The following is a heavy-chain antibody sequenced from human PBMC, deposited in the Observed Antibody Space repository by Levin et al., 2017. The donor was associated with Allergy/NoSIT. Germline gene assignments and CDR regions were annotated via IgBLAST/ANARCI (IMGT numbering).Heavy chain of an antibody. J-gene: IGHJ4*02. CDR3: AKDRPYGSGSYQDFDY. CDR1: GFTFGNYA. D-gene: IGHD3-10*01. CDR2: ISGGGGTS. V-gene: IGHV3-23*01. Sequence: GGSLRLSCATSGFTFGNYAMSWVRQAPGKGLEWVSGISGGGGTSYYSDSVKGRVTISRDNSKNTLYLQMNSLRPEDTAVYYCAKDRPYGSGSYQDFDYWGQGTLVTVSS.